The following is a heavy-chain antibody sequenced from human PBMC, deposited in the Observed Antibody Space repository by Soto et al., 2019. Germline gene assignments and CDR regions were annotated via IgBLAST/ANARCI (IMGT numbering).Heavy chain of an antibody. D-gene: IGHD3-16*01. CDR3: ARHPSAYYDYSEYYYRFDF. CDR2: IFPGDSDT. Sequence: PGESLKISCKVSGYTFTNPWIGWVRQVPGRGLEYMGIIFPGDSDTRYSPSFQGQVTISADNSISTAYLQLNSLKSSDTALYFCARHPSAYYDYSEYYYRFDFWGQGTQVTVSS. J-gene: IGHJ4*02. V-gene: IGHV5-51*01. CDR1: GYTFTNPW.